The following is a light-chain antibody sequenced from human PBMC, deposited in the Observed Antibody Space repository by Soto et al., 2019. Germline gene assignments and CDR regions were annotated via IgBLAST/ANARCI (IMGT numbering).Light chain of an antibody. V-gene: IGKV4-1*01. CDR3: QHDYSTPYT. CDR1: QSVLFSSNNKNY. Sequence: DIVMTQSPDSLAVSLGERDTITCKSSQSVLFSSNNKNYLAWYQQKPGQPPKLLIYWASTRESGVPDRFSGSGSGTDFTLTISSLQAEDVAVYYCQHDYSTPYTFGQGTKLEIK. J-gene: IGKJ2*01. CDR2: WAS.